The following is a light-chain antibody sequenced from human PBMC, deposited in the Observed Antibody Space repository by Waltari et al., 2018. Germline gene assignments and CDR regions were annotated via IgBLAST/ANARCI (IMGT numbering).Light chain of an antibody. CDR1: QSVLYSSNDKNY. CDR2: WAS. V-gene: IGKV4-1*01. CDR3: QQYYSKRT. J-gene: IGKJ1*01. Sequence: DIVLTQSPDSLAASLGERATINCKSSQSVLYSSNDKNYLAWYQQKPGQPPNLLIYWASTRQSGVPNRFSGSGSGTDFTLTISSLQAEDVAVYYCQQYYSKRTFGQGTKVEI.